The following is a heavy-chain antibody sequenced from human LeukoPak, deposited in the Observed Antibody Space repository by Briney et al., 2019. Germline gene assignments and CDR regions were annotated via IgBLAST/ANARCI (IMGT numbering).Heavy chain of an antibody. J-gene: IGHJ4*02. CDR1: GYSISSSYY. V-gene: IGHV4-38-2*02. Sequence: PSETLSLTCTVSGYSISSSYYWCWIRQPPGKVLEWIGSIYHSGSTYYNPSLRSRVIISVDTTNNQFFLKLNSVAAADTAVYYCARARREMVDFWGQGTLVTVSS. CDR2: IYHSGST. D-gene: IGHD5-24*01. CDR3: ARARREMVDF.